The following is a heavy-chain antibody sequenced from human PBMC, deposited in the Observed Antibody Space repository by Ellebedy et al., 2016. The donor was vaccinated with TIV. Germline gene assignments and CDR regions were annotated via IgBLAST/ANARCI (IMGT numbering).Heavy chain of an antibody. CDR2: ISSSSSYI. CDR3: ARESYPGGDY. Sequence: GESLKISCAASGFTFSSYSMNWVRQAPGKGLEWVSSISSSSSYIYYADSVKGRFTISRDNAKNSLYLQMNSLRAEDTAVYYCARESYPGGDYWGQGTLVTVSS. V-gene: IGHV3-21*01. J-gene: IGHJ4*02. D-gene: IGHD2-21*01. CDR1: GFTFSSYS.